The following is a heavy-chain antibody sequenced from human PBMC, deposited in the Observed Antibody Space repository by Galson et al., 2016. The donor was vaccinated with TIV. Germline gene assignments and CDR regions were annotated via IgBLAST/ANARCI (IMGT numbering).Heavy chain of an antibody. CDR1: GYTLSDLS. J-gene: IGHJ4*02. CDR3: ATARLGIFNYFDS. V-gene: IGHV1-24*01. Sequence: SVKVSCKVSGYTLSDLSMHWVRQVPGKGLEWMGGFDPENGRAIYAQRFKGRVTMTDDTSTDTSSLELRRLRSDDTAVYFCATARLGIFNYFDSWGQGTLVTVSS. D-gene: IGHD3-9*01. CDR2: FDPENGRA.